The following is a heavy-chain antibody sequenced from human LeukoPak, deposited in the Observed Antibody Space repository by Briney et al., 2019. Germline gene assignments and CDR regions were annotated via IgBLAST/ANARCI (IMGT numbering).Heavy chain of an antibody. V-gene: IGHV3-21*01. CDR1: GFTFSSYS. CDR2: ISSSSSYI. Sequence: GSLRLSCAASGFTFSSYSMNWVRQAPGKGLEWVSSISSSSSYIYYADSVKGRFTISRDNAKNSLYLQMNSLRAEDTAVYYCARDEGGEYYYISGSYNYWGQATLVTVSS. J-gene: IGHJ4*01. CDR3: ARDEGGEYYYISGSYNY. D-gene: IGHD3-10*01.